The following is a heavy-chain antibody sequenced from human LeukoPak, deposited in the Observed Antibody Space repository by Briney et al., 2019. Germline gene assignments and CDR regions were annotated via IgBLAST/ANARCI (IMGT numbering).Heavy chain of an antibody. J-gene: IGHJ4*02. Sequence: TSETLSLTCTISGGSISSGDYYWSWIRQPPGKGLEWIGYIYYSGSTYYNPSLKSRVTISVDTSKNQFSLKLSSVTAADTAVYYCARVGDYGGDYWGQGTLVTVSS. CDR1: GGSISSGDYY. CDR2: IYYSGST. D-gene: IGHD4-17*01. CDR3: ARVGDYGGDY. V-gene: IGHV4-30-4*02.